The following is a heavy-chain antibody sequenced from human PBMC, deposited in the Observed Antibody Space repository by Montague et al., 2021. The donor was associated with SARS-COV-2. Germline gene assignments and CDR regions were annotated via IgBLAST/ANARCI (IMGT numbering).Heavy chain of an antibody. CDR1: GFTFSSYA. D-gene: IGHD2-15*01. Sequence: SLRLSGAASGFTFSSYAMTWVRQAPGKGLEWVSLISSGGDITYFTDSVKGRINNSRDNSKNAFYLQMNNLRVEDTAVYYCARALRYCGGGTCYPLAFDYWGQGTLVTVSS. CDR3: ARALRYCGGGTCYPLAFDY. V-gene: IGHV3-23*01. CDR2: ISSGGDIT. J-gene: IGHJ4*02.